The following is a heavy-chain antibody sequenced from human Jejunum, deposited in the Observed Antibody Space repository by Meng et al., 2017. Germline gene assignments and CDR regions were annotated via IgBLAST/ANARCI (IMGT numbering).Heavy chain of an antibody. Sequence: QVQLQQWGAGQLKPSETLSLPCAVYVASIGGYFWSWIRQTPGKEPEWIGEVNRKGTTNYNPSLEGRISISVDTSKNQFSLTLNSVTAADTAVYYCARPLGYNGVNLGFFQHWGQGTLVTVSS. J-gene: IGHJ1*01. CDR2: VNRKGTT. CDR1: VASIGGYF. CDR3: ARPLGYNGVNLGFFQH. V-gene: IGHV4-34*01. D-gene: IGHD5-12*01.